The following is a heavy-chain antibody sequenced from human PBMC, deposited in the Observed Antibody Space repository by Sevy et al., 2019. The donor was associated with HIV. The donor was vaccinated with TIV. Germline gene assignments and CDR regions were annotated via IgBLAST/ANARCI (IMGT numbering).Heavy chain of an antibody. CDR3: ARGGGNGWYYFDY. Sequence: ASGKVSCKASGGTFSSYGISWVRQAPGQGLEWMGGIIPILGTVNYAQKFQGRVTITADESTKTAYMEPSSLRSEDTAVYYCARGGGNGWYYFDYWGQETLVTVSS. CDR1: GGTFSSYG. D-gene: IGHD6-19*01. V-gene: IGHV1-69*13. J-gene: IGHJ4*02. CDR2: IIPILGTV.